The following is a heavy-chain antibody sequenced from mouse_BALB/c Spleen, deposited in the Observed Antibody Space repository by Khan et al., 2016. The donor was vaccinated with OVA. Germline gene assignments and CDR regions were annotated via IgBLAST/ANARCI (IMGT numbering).Heavy chain of an antibody. CDR2: VSSGGSYT. V-gene: IGHV5-9-3*01. CDR3: ARQGGIYDGSFDY. D-gene: IGHD2-3*01. Sequence: EVELVEPGGGLVKPGGSLTLPCAASGFTFTNYAMSWVRQTPQKRREWVATVSSGGSYTYYPDSVKGRFTISRDNAKNTLYLHMSSLRSEDTATYYCARQGGIYDGSFDYWGQGTTLTVSS. J-gene: IGHJ2*01. CDR1: GFTFTNYA.